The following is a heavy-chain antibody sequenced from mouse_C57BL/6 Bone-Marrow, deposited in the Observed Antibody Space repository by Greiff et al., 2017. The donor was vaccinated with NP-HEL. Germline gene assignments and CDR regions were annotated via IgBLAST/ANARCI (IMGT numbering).Heavy chain of an antibody. CDR3: ASYSNSAWFAY. V-gene: IGHV5-12*01. Sequence: EVQLVESGGGLVQPGGSLKLSCAASGFTFSDYYMYWVRQTPEKRLEWVAYISNGGGSTYYPDTVKGRFTISRDNAKNTLYLQMSRLKSEDTAMYYCASYSNSAWFAYWGQGTLVTVSA. CDR1: GFTFSDYY. D-gene: IGHD2-5*01. CDR2: ISNGGGST. J-gene: IGHJ3*01.